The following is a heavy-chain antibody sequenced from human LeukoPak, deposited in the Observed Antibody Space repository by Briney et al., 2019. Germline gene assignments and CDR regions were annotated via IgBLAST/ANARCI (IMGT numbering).Heavy chain of an antibody. Sequence: EASVKVSCKASGGTFSSYAISWVRQAPGQGLEWMGGIIPIFGTADYAQKFRGRVTITADESRSTAYMELSSLRSEDTAVYYCARGGRKYYYGSGSPRNFDYWGQGTLVTVSS. CDR3: ARGGRKYYYGSGSPRNFDY. CDR2: IIPIFGTA. D-gene: IGHD3-10*01. CDR1: GGTFSSYA. J-gene: IGHJ4*02. V-gene: IGHV1-69*13.